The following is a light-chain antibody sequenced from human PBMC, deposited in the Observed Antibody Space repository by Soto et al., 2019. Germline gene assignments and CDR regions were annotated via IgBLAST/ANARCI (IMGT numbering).Light chain of an antibody. J-gene: IGLJ2*01. V-gene: IGLV2-8*01. CDR3: SSYAGSNNLV. CDR1: SSDVGGYNY. Sequence: QSALTQPPSASGSPGQSVTISCTGTSSDVGGYNYVSWYQHHPGKAPKFMIYEVSKRPSGVSDRFSGSKSGNTASLTVSGLQAEDEADYYCSSYAGSNNLVFGGGTKVTVL. CDR2: EVS.